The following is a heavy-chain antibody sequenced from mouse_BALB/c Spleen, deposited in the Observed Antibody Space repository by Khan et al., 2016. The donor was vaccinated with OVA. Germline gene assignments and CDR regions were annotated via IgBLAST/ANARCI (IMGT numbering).Heavy chain of an antibody. V-gene: IGHV5-6*02. D-gene: IGHD1-1*02. CDR1: GFTFSTYG. Sequence: EVQLVESGGDLVKPGGSLKLSCAASGFTFSTYGMSWVRQTPDKRLEWVATVSTGGGYTYYPDSVKGRFTISRDNAKNTLYLQMSSLTSEDTAMFYGARRAYYDDGGGFAYWGQGTLVTVSA. J-gene: IGHJ3*01. CDR2: VSTGGGYT. CDR3: ARRAYYDDGGGFAY.